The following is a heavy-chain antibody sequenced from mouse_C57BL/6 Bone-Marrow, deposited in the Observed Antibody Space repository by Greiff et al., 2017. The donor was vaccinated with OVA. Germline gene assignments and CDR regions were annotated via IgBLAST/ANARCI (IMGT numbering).Heavy chain of an antibody. V-gene: IGHV5-6*01. CDR3: ARELAPCDY. Sequence: EVNLVDSGGDLVKPGGSLKLSCAASGFTFSSYGMSWVRQTPDKRLEWVATISSGGSYTYYPDSVKGRFTISRDNAKKTLYRQMSSLKSEDTAMYYCARELAPCDYWGQGTTLTVSS. J-gene: IGHJ2*01. CDR1: GFTFSSYG. D-gene: IGHD4-1*01. CDR2: ISSGGSYT.